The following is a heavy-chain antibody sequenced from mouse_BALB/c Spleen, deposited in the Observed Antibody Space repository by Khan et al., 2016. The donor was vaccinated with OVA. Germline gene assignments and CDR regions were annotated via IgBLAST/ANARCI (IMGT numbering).Heavy chain of an antibody. CDR2: INPSTGYP. CDR1: GYTFTNYW. J-gene: IGHJ3*01. Sequence: QVQLKQSGAELAKPGASVKMSCKASGYTFTNYWMHWVKQRPGQGLEWIGYINPSTGYPEYNQKFKDKATLTADKSSTTSYRQLSSLATEDSAVYKCVNHVSRSAWITYWGQGTRVTVSA. V-gene: IGHV1-7*01. CDR3: VNHVSRSAWITY. D-gene: IGHD1-1*01.